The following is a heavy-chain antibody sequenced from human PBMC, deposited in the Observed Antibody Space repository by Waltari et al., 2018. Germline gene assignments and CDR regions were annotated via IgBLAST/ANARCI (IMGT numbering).Heavy chain of an antibody. CDR2: ISGSGGTT. CDR3: AKATRGYSTSWSDH. V-gene: IGHV3-23*01. CDR1: GFSFSGHA. D-gene: IGHD6-13*01. Sequence: EVQLLESGGGLVQPGGSLSLSCAASGFSFSGHARGWVRQAPGKGLEWVSGISGSGGTTYYADSVKGRFTISRDNSKNTLYLQMNSLRAEDTAVYYCAKATRGYSTSWSDHWGQGTLVTVSS. J-gene: IGHJ4*02.